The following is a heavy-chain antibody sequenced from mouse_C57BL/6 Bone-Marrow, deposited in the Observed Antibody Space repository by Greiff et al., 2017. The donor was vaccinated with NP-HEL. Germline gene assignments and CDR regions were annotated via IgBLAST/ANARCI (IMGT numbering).Heavy chain of an antibody. D-gene: IGHD1-1*01. Sequence: EVKLVESGGGLVQPGGSLKLSCAASGFTFSSYGMSWVRQTPDKRLELVATINSNGGSTYYPDSVKGRFTISRGNAKNTLYLQMSSLKSEDTAMYYCARDHYGSSSYYFDYWGQGTTLTVSS. CDR1: GFTFSSYG. J-gene: IGHJ2*01. CDR2: INSNGGST. CDR3: ARDHYGSSSYYFDY. V-gene: IGHV5-6-3*01.